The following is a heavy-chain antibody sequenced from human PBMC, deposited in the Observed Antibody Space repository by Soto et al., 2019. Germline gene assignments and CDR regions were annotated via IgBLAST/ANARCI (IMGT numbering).Heavy chain of an antibody. CDR3: AGTFYGDYGDAFDS. D-gene: IGHD4-17*01. V-gene: IGHV1-18*01. J-gene: IGHJ3*02. Sequence: QVQLVQSGAEVKKPGASVKVSCKASGYTFTSYGISWVRQAPGQGLEWMGWISAYNGNTNYAQKLQGRVNMNTDTSTSTAYMELRSLRSDDTAGYYCAGTFYGDYGDAFDSWGQGTMVTVSS. CDR2: ISAYNGNT. CDR1: GYTFTSYG.